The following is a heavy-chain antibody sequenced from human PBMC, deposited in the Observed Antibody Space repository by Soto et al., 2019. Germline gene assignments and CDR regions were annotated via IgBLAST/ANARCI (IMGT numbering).Heavy chain of an antibody. CDR1: GFTFGDYA. CDR2: IRSKAYGGTT. CDR3: TRDRGGGSYLFEYYYYGMDV. V-gene: IGHV3-49*03. Sequence: LRLSCTASGFTFGDYAMSWFRQAPGKGLEWVGFIRSKAYGGTTEYAASVKGRFTISRDDSKSIAYLQMNSLKTEDTAVYYCTRDRGGGSYLFEYYYYGMDVWGQGTTVTVSS. D-gene: IGHD1-26*01. J-gene: IGHJ6*02.